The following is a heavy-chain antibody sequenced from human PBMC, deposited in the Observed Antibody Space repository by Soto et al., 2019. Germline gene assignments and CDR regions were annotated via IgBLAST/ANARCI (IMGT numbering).Heavy chain of an antibody. J-gene: IGHJ4*02. CDR2: IYYSGST. V-gene: IGHV4-59*01. CDR3: AVFPYSSSWSFDY. Sequence: PSETLSLTCTVSGGSISSYYWSWIRQPPGKALEYIGYIYYSGSTNYNPSLKSRVTISVDTSKNQFSLKLSSVTAADTAVYYCAVFPYSSSWSFDYWGQGTLVTVSS. CDR1: GGSISSYY. D-gene: IGHD6-13*01.